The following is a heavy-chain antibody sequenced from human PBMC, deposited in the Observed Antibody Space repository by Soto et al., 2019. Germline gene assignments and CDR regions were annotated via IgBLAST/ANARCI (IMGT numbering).Heavy chain of an antibody. J-gene: IGHJ3*02. CDR1: GFTFTSSA. CDR2: IVVGSGNT. D-gene: IGHD1-26*01. CDR3: AADGIVGATDAFDI. V-gene: IGHV1-58*02. Sequence: ASVKVSCKASGFTFTSSAMQWVRQARGQRLEWIGWIVVGSGNTNYAQKFQERVTITRDLSTSTAYMELSSLRSEDTAVYCCAADGIVGATDAFDIWGQGTMVTVSS.